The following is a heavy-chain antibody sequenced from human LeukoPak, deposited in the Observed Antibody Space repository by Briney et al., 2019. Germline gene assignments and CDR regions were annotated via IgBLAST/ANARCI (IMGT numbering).Heavy chain of an antibody. CDR2: INAGNGNT. D-gene: IGHD6-19*01. J-gene: IGHJ4*02. V-gene: IGHV1-3*01. Sequence: ASVKVSCKASGYTFTSYAMHWVRQAPGQRLEWMGWINAGNGNTKYSQKFQGRVAITRDTSASTAYMGLSSLRSEDTAVYYCARRARVAVAGAPIDYWGQGTLVTVSS. CDR3: ARRARVAVAGAPIDY. CDR1: GYTFTSYA.